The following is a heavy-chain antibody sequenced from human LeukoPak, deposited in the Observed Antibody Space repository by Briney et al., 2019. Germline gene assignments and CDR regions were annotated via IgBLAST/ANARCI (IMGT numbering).Heavy chain of an antibody. J-gene: IGHJ4*02. CDR2: IYHSGST. CDR1: GYSISSGYY. V-gene: IGHV4-38-2*02. Sequence: PSETLSLTCTVSGYSISSGYYWGWIRQPPGKGLEWIGSIYHSGSTYYNPSLKSRVTISVDTSKNQFSLKLSSVTAADTAVYYCASKDGDYWGQGTLVTVSS. CDR3: ASKDGDY.